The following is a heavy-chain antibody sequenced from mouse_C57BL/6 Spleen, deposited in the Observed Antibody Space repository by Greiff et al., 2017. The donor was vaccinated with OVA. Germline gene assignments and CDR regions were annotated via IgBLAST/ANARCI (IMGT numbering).Heavy chain of an antibody. CDR3: ARYDYGSSYGNY. D-gene: IGHD1-1*01. CDR1: GYAFSSSW. J-gene: IGHJ2*01. CDR2: IYPGDGDT. Sequence: LVESGPELVKPGASVKISCKASGYAFSSSWMNWVKQRPGKGLEWIGRIYPGDGDTNYNGKFKGKATLTADKSSSTAYMQLSSLTSEDSAVYFCARYDYGSSYGNYWGQGTTLTVSS. V-gene: IGHV1-82*01.